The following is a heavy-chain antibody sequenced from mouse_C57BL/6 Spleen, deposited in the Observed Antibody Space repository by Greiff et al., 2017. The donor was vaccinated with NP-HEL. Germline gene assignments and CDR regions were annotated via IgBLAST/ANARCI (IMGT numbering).Heavy chain of an antibody. Sequence: LEESDAELVKPGASVKISCKVSGYTFTDHTIHWMKQRPEQGLEWIGYIYPRDGSTKYNEKFKGKATLTADKSSSTAYMQLNSLTSEDSAVYFCARSPIYYDYSYAMDYWGQGTSVTVSS. V-gene: IGHV1-78*01. D-gene: IGHD2-4*01. CDR2: IYPRDGST. J-gene: IGHJ4*01. CDR1: GYTFTDHT. CDR3: ARSPIYYDYSYAMDY.